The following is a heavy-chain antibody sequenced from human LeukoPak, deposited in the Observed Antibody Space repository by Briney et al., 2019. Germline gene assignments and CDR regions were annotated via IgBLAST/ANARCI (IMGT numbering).Heavy chain of an antibody. Sequence: GASVKVSCKASGYTFTNYVISWVRQAPGQGLEWMGWTSAYNYNTKYAQKLQGRVTMTTDTSTSTAYMELRSLRSDDTAVYYCARIPNYSSGWYGSTPFDYWGQGTLVTVSS. CDR3: ARIPNYSSGWYGSTPFDY. CDR2: TSAYNYNT. J-gene: IGHJ4*02. D-gene: IGHD6-19*01. CDR1: GYTFTNYV. V-gene: IGHV1-18*01.